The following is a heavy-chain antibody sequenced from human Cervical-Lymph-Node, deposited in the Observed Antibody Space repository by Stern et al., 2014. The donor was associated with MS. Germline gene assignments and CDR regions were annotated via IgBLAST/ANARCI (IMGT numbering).Heavy chain of an antibody. J-gene: IGHJ4*02. D-gene: IGHD2-15*01. V-gene: IGHV3-30-3*01. Sequence: VQLEESGGGLVQPGRSLRLSCAASGFIFSNYAMHWVRQAPGQGLEWVAFVSNEGSKQFYADSVKGRFTISRDNANNTLYLQMNSLRPEDTAVYYCGRDTCRGGGCYFRYWGQGILITVSS. CDR2: VSNEGSKQ. CDR1: GFIFSNYA. CDR3: GRDTCRGGGCYFRY.